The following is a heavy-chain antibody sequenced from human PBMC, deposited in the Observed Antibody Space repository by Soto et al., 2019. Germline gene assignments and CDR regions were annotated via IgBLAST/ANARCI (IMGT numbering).Heavy chain of an antibody. D-gene: IGHD3-10*01. CDR1: GFTFSSYA. Sequence: GGSLRLSCAASGFTFSSYAMHWVRQATGKGLEWVSAIGTAGDTYYPGSVKGRFTISRENAKNSLYLQMNSLRAGDTAVYYCARMVRGAPQDYYYGMDVWGQGTTVTVSS. V-gene: IGHV3-13*01. CDR3: ARMVRGAPQDYYYGMDV. J-gene: IGHJ6*02. CDR2: IGTAGDT.